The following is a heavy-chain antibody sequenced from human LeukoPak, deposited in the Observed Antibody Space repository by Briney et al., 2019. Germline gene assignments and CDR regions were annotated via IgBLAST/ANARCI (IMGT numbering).Heavy chain of an antibody. CDR2: IRSKANSYAT. CDR3: TSQRVTFGGVIVH. J-gene: IGHJ4*02. D-gene: IGHD3-16*02. Sequence: GGSLKLSCAASGFTFSGSAMHWVRQASGKGLEWVGRIRSKANSYATAYAASVKGRLTISRDDSKNTAYLQMNSLKTEDTAVYYCTSQRVTFGGVIVHWGQGTLVTVSS. CDR1: GFTFSGSA. V-gene: IGHV3-73*01.